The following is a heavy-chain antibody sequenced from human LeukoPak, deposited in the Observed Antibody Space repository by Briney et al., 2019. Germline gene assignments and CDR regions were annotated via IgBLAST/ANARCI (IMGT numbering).Heavy chain of an antibody. Sequence: SGPTLVKPTQTLTLTCTFSGFSLSTSGVGVGWIRQPPGKALEWLALIYWNDDKLYSPSLKSRLTIPTDTSKNQVVLTMTNMDPVDTATYYCAHQITMIVVGPWGDHNWFDPWGQGTLVTVSS. CDR3: AHQITMIVVGPWGDHNWFDP. CDR1: GFSLSTSGVG. D-gene: IGHD3-22*01. J-gene: IGHJ5*02. CDR2: IYWNDDK. V-gene: IGHV2-5*01.